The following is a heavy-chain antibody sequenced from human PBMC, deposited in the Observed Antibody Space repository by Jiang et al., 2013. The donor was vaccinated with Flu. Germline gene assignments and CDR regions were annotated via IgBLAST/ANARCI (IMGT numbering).Heavy chain of an antibody. CDR2: IHHRGTT. J-gene: IGHJ4*02. D-gene: IGHD1-26*01. CDR1: DASVSTSNW. CDR3: ARYIVGRTGYFFDS. Sequence: GLVKPSGTLFLTCAVSDASVSTSNWWSWVRQPPGKGLEWIGEIHHRGTTNYNPSLRSRVTMSVDSSKNQFSLRLSSVTAADTALYYCARYIVGRTGYFFDSWGQGTLVTVSS. V-gene: IGHV4-4*02.